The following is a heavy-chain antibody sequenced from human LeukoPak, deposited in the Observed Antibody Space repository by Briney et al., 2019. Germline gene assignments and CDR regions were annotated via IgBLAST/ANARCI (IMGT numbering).Heavy chain of an antibody. CDR1: GVSVSSGSYY. Sequence: SETLSLTCTVSGVSVSSGSYYWSWIRQPPGKGLEWIGYIYYSGSTNYNPSLKSRVTISVDTSKNQFSLKLSSVTAADTAVYYCASLSRGYYYYYYMDVWGKGTTVTVSS. CDR2: IYYSGST. J-gene: IGHJ6*03. CDR3: ASLSRGYYYYYYMDV. V-gene: IGHV4-61*01.